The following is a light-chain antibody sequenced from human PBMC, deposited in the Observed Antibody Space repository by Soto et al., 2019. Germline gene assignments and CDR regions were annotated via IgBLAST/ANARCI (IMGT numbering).Light chain of an antibody. V-gene: IGLV2-14*01. J-gene: IGLJ1*01. Sequence: QSALTQPASVSGSPGQSITISCTGTSSDVGGYNYVSWYQQHPGKAPKLMIYEVSNRPSGVSNRFSGSKSGNTASLTISGLQAEDEADYYCQSYDSSLSRYVFGAGTKVTVL. CDR2: EVS. CDR1: SSDVGGYNY. CDR3: QSYDSSLSRYV.